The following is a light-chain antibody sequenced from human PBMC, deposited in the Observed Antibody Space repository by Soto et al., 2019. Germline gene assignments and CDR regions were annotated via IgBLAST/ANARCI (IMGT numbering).Light chain of an antibody. J-gene: IGKJ1*01. Sequence: PGERVTLSCRASQSVRSNYLTCYQQKPGQAPRLLIYGASTRATSLPARFSGSGSGTDFTLTISSLQPEDFAVYYCQQDYDLPTFGQGTKVDIK. CDR1: QSVRSNY. V-gene: IGKV3D-7*01. CDR2: GAS. CDR3: QQDYDLPT.